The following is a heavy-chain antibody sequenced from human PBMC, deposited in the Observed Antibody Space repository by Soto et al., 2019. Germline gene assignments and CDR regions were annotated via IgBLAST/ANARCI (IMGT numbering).Heavy chain of an antibody. CDR2: IKKDGSEK. CDR3: VRDQAVAASYD. D-gene: IGHD6-13*01. Sequence: LRLSCAVSGFTFSSYWMSWVRQGSGKGLEWVANIKKDGSEKYYVDSVKGRFTISRDNAKNSLYLQMNSLRAEDTAVYYCVRDQAVAASYDWGQGALVPVSS. J-gene: IGHJ1*01. V-gene: IGHV3-7*01. CDR1: GFTFSSYW.